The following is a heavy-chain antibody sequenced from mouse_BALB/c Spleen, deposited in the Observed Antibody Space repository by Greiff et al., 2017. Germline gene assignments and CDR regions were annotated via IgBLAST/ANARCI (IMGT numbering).Heavy chain of an antibody. J-gene: IGHJ2*01. Sequence: EVKLMESGGGLVQPGGSRKLSCAASGFTFSSFGMHWVRQAPEKGLEWVAYISSGSSTIYYADTVKGRFTISRDNPKNTLFLQMTSLRSEDTAMYYCARSPLRQGFFDYWGQGTTLTVSS. V-gene: IGHV5-17*02. D-gene: IGHD1-2*01. CDR1: GFTFSSFG. CDR3: ARSPLRQGFFDY. CDR2: ISSGSSTI.